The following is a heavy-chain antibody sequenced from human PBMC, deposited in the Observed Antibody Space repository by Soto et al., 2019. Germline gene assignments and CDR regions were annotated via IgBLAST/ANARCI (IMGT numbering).Heavy chain of an antibody. CDR3: ARGISSGYVDRWFDP. Sequence: ASVKVSCKASGYTFTSYGISWVRQAPGQGLEWMGWISAYNGNTNYAQKLQGRVTMTTDTSTSTAYMELRSLRSDDTAVYYCARGISSGYVDRWFDPWGQGTLVTVSS. V-gene: IGHV1-18*01. D-gene: IGHD5-12*01. J-gene: IGHJ5*02. CDR2: ISAYNGNT. CDR1: GYTFTSYG.